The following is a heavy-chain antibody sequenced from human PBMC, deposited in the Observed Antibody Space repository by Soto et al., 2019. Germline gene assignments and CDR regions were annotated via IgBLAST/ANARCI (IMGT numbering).Heavy chain of an antibody. Sequence: SVKVSCKASEGTFSSYAISWVGQAPGQGLEWMGGIIPIFGTANYAQKFQGRVTITADESTSTAYMELSSLRSEDTAVYYCARVNLYYDFWSGFYPLNPSSYYYYGMDVWGQGTTVTVSS. D-gene: IGHD3-3*01. J-gene: IGHJ6*02. CDR2: IIPIFGTA. V-gene: IGHV1-69*13. CDR1: EGTFSSYA. CDR3: ARVNLYYDFWSGFYPLNPSSYYYYGMDV.